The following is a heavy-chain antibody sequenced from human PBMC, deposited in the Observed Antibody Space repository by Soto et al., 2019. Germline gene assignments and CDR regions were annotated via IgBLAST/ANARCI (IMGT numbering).Heavy chain of an antibody. Sequence: PGGSLRLSCAASGFIFRDWFMSWIRQAPGKGLEWISYISKDSGRATRYADSVKGRFTTSRDNSKNTLYLQMNSLRAEDTAVYYCARGTMVRGAPSHYYGMDVWGQGTTVTVSS. CDR3: ARGTMVRGAPSHYYGMDV. D-gene: IGHD3-10*01. CDR1: GFIFRDWF. CDR2: ISKDSGRAT. V-gene: IGHV3-11*04. J-gene: IGHJ6*02.